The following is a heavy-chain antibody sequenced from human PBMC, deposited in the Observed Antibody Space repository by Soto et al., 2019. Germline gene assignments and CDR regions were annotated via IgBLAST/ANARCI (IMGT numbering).Heavy chain of an antibody. J-gene: IGHJ6*02. D-gene: IGHD3-16*02. V-gene: IGHV3-74*01. CDR2: INTDGSTT. CDR3: ARGIYLKYGLDV. CDR1: EFTFNNYW. Sequence: EVQLVESGGGLVQPGGSLRLSCAASEFTFNNYWMHWVRQVPGKGLEWVSRINTDGSTTNYADSVMGRFTISRDNDDNTVYLQMNSLRAEDTAVYYCARGIYLKYGLDVWGQGATVTVSS.